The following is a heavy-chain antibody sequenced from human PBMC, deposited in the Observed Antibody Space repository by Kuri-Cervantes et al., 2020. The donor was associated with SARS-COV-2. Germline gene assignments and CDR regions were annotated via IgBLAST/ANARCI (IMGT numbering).Heavy chain of an antibody. CDR3: ARGITIFGVVMDLGWFDP. Sequence: SETLSLTCTVSGGSVSSGSYYWSWIRQPPGKGLEWIGYIDYSGSTNYNPSLKSRVTISVDTSKNQFSLKLSSVTAADTAVYYCARGITIFGVVMDLGWFDPWGQGTLVTVSS. V-gene: IGHV4-61*01. J-gene: IGHJ5*02. CDR2: IDYSGST. D-gene: IGHD3-3*01. CDR1: GGSVSSGSYY.